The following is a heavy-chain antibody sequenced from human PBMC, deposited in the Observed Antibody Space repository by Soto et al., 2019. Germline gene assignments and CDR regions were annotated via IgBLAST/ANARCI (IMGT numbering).Heavy chain of an antibody. CDR2: ISSNGENT. CDR3: ARGGVGVEVVVAAHFDF. D-gene: IGHD2-15*01. CDR1: GFTFSSYA. J-gene: IGHJ4*02. Sequence: EVQLVESGGGLVQPGGSLRLSCAASGFTFSSYAMYWVRQAPGKGLEYVSAISSNGENTDYANSVKGRFTISRDNSKNTLKLQMGSLKAEDMAVYYYARGGVGVEVVVAAHFDFWGQGTLVTVSS. V-gene: IGHV3-64*01.